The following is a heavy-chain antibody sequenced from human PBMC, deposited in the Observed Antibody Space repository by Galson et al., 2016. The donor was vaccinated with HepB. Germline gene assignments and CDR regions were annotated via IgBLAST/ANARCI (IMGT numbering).Heavy chain of an antibody. CDR3: ARDSAGSFDL. J-gene: IGHJ2*01. CDR1: GGSISSSSYY. Sequence: SETLSLTCTVSGGSISSSSYYWGWLRQPPGKGLEWIGSIYYSGSTDYNPSLKSRVTISVDTSKNQFSLKLNSLTAADTAVYYCARDSAGSFDLWGRGTLVTVSS. CDR2: IYYSGST. V-gene: IGHV4-39*07. D-gene: IGHD3-10*01.